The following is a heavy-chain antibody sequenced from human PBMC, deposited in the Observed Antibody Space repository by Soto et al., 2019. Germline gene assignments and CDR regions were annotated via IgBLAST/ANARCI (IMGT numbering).Heavy chain of an antibody. V-gene: IGHV1-69*01. CDR1: GGTFSSYA. J-gene: IGHJ6*02. CDR2: IIPIFGTA. Sequence: QVQLVQSGAEVKKPGSSVKVSCKASGGTFSSYAISWVRQAPGQGLEWMGGIIPIFGTANYAQKFQGRVTITADESTSTAYMELSSLRSEDTAVYYCARVIGGGYYDSSGYLYYYYGMDVWGQGTTVTVSS. D-gene: IGHD3-22*01. CDR3: ARVIGGGYYDSSGYLYYYYGMDV.